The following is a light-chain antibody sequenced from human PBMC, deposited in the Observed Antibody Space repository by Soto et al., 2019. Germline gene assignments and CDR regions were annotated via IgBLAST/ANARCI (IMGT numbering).Light chain of an antibody. J-gene: IGKJ2*01. Sequence: EIVLTQSPGTLSLSPGQRATLSCRARESISRDYLAWYQQRLGQATRLLIYGASSGATGIPDRFSGSGSGTDFTLTISRLEPEDFAIYYCQQYGGVPYTFGQGTKLEIK. CDR2: GAS. V-gene: IGKV3-20*01. CDR1: ESISRDY. CDR3: QQYGGVPYT.